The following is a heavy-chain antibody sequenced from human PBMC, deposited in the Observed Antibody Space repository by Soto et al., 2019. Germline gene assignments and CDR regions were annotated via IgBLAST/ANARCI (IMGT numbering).Heavy chain of an antibody. J-gene: IGHJ3*02. CDR1: GFTFSSYD. CDR2: IGTAGDT. D-gene: IGHD3-3*01. V-gene: IGHV3-13*01. Sequence: GGSLRLSCAASGFTFSSYDMHWVRQATGKGLEWVSAIGTAGDTYYPGSVMGRFTISRENAKNSLYLQMNSLRAGDTAVYYCARGSADPTIFGVVTSSNDAFDIWGQGTMVTVSS. CDR3: ARGSADPTIFGVVTSSNDAFDI.